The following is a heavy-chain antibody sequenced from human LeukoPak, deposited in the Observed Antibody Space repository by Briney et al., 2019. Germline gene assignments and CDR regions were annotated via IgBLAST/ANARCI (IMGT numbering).Heavy chain of an antibody. D-gene: IGHD1-26*01. CDR2: ISYDGSNK. CDR1: GFTFSSYG. CDR3: ARTGGSYPYYFEY. Sequence: PGGSLRLSCAASGFTFSSYGMHWVRQAPGKGLEGVAVISYDGSNKYYADSVKGRFTISRDNTKNSLYLQMNSLRAEDTAVYYCARTGGSYPYYFEYWGQGTLVTVSS. V-gene: IGHV3-30*03. J-gene: IGHJ4*02.